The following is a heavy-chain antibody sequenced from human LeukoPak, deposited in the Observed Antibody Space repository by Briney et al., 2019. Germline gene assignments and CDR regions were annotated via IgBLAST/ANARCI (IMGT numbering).Heavy chain of an antibody. Sequence: GESLKISCKGSGYSFTTYWIGWVRQMPGKGLEWMGIIYPRDSDTTYSPSFQGQVTISADKSISTAYLQWSSLKASDTAMYFCARHAEGYCSSTGCFIDYWGQGTLVTVSS. J-gene: IGHJ4*02. CDR3: ARHAEGYCSSTGCFIDY. V-gene: IGHV5-51*01. CDR2: IYPRDSDT. D-gene: IGHD2-2*01. CDR1: GYSFTTYW.